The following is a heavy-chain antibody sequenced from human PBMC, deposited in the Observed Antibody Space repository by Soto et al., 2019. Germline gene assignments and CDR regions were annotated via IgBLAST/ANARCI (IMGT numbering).Heavy chain of an antibody. V-gene: IGHV3-30-3*01. CDR3: ARGSSYTYYFDY. CDR1: GFTFSSYA. Sequence: PGGSLRLSCAASGFTFSSYAMHWVRQAPGKGLEWVAVISYDGSNKYYADSVKGRLTISRDNSKNTLYLQMNSLRAEDTAVYYCARGSSYTYYFDYWGQGTLVTVSS. CDR2: ISYDGSNK. J-gene: IGHJ4*02. D-gene: IGHD2-2*02.